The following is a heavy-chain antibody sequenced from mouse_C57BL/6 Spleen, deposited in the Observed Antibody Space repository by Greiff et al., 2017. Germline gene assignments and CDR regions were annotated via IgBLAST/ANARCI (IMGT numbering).Heavy chain of an antibody. CDR3: ARPGSSYIAIDY. J-gene: IGHJ4*01. CDR1: GYTFTDYY. V-gene: IGHV1-26*01. D-gene: IGHD1-1*01. CDR2: INPNNGGT. Sequence: VQLQQSGPELVKPGASVKISCKASGYTFTDYYMNWVKQSHGKSLEWIGDINPNNGGTSYNQKFKGKATLTVDKSSSTAYMELRSLTSEDSAVYYCARPGSSYIAIDYWGQGTLVTVSS.